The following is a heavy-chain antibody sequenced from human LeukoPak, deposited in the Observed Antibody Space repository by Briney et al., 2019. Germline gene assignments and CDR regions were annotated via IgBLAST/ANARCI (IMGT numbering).Heavy chain of an antibody. V-gene: IGHV3-66*01. CDR1: GFTVSSNY. Sequence: PGGSLRLSCAASGFTVSSNYMSWVRQAPGKGLEWVSVIYTGDSANYADSVKGRFTISRDNSRNTVYLQMNSLRDEDTAVYYCATEAERPGYSSGLGFDYWGQGILVTVSS. D-gene: IGHD6-19*01. J-gene: IGHJ4*02. CDR2: IYTGDSA. CDR3: ATEAERPGYSSGLGFDY.